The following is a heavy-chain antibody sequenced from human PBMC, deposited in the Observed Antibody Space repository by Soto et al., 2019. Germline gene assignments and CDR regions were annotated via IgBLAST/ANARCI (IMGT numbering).Heavy chain of an antibody. CDR3: ARTQGADFWSGYYIPY. Sequence: SETLSLTCAVSGGSISSSNWWSWVRQPPGKGLEWIGEIYHSGSTNYNPSLKSRVTISVDKSKNQFSLKLSSVTAADTALYYCARTQGADFWSGYYIPYWGQGTLVTVSS. CDR1: GGSISSSNW. D-gene: IGHD3-3*01. CDR2: IYHSGST. J-gene: IGHJ4*02. V-gene: IGHV4-4*02.